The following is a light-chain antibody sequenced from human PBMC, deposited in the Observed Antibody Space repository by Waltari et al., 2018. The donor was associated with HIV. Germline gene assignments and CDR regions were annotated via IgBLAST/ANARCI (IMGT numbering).Light chain of an antibody. CDR2: LTS. J-gene: IGKJ5*01. CDR1: QSLLHNNRYHF. V-gene: IGKV2-28*01. Sequence: IVMTQSPLSLPVTSGEPASISCRSNQSLLHNNRYHFLDWYFQKPGQSPQLLIYLTSFRASGVPDRFSGSGSGTDFTLKISSVEAEDVGVYFCIQSLQIPFIFGQGTRLETK. CDR3: IQSLQIPFI.